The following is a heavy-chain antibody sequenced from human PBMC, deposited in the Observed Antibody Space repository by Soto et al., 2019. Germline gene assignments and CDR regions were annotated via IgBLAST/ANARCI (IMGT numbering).Heavy chain of an antibody. V-gene: IGHV3-21*01. CDR3: ARADGYCSGGSCYFYYYYYGMDV. CDR2: ISSSSSYI. D-gene: IGHD2-15*01. Sequence: KSGGSLRLSCAASGFTFSSYSMNWVRQAPGKGLEWVSSISSSSSYIYYADSVKGRFTISRDNAKNSLYLQMNSLRAEDTAVYYCARADGYCSGGSCYFYYYYYGMDVWGQGTTVTVSS. J-gene: IGHJ6*02. CDR1: GFTFSSYS.